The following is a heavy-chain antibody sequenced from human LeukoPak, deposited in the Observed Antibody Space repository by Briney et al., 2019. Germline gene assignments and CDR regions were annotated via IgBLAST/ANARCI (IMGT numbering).Heavy chain of an antibody. J-gene: IGHJ4*02. CDR3: ARYQTGTMFAA. Sequence: SETLSLTCTVSGGSISSYYWSWIRQPPGKGLEWIGYIYYSGSTNYNPSLKSRVTISVDTSENQLSLKLYSVTAADTAIYYCARYQTGTMFAAWGQGTLVTISS. D-gene: IGHD1/OR15-1a*01. CDR1: GGSISSYY. CDR2: IYYSGST. V-gene: IGHV4-59*12.